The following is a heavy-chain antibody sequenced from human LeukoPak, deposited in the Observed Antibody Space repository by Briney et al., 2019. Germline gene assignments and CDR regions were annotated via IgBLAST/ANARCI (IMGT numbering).Heavy chain of an antibody. V-gene: IGHV4-59*01. D-gene: IGHD1-26*01. CDR1: GGSISSYY. CDR2: IYYSGST. J-gene: IGHJ6*03. CDR3: ARGSSQIDSGSYHQNHYYYYMDV. Sequence: SETLSLTCTVSGGSISSYYWSWIRQPPGKGLEWIGYIYYSGSTNYNPSLKSRVTISVDTSKNQFSLKLSSVTAADTAVYYCARGSSQIDSGSYHQNHYYYYMDVWGKGTTVTVSS.